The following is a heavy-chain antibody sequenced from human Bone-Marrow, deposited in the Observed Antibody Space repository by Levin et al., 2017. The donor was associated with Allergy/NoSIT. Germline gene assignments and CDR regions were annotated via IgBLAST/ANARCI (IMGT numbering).Heavy chain of an antibody. CDR3: AKVWEAAEDVDY. Sequence: PGGSLRLSSAASGFTFSKYVMSWVRQAPGRGLECVATITTSGAATYYGDSVRGRFTITRDNSKSTLFLQMKGLRAEDSAVYFCAKVWEAAEDVDYWGQGTLVTVSS. CDR1: GFTFSKYV. J-gene: IGHJ4*02. CDR2: ITTSGAAT. V-gene: IGHV3-23*01. D-gene: IGHD1-26*01.